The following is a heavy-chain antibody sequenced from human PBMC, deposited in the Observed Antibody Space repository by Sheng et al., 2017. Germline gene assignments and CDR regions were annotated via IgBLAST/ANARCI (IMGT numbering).Heavy chain of an antibody. V-gene: IGHV3-30-3*01. D-gene: IGHD6-6*01. Sequence: QVQLVESGGGVVQPGRSLRLSCAASGFTFSSYAMHWVRQAPGKGLEWVAVISYDGSNKYYADSVKGRFTISRDNSKNTLYLQMNSLRAEDTAVYYCAREGAWGYSSSEAGYFDYWGQGTLVTVSS. CDR2: ISYDGSNK. CDR3: AREGAWGYSSSEAGYFDY. J-gene: IGHJ4*02. CDR1: GFTFSSYA.